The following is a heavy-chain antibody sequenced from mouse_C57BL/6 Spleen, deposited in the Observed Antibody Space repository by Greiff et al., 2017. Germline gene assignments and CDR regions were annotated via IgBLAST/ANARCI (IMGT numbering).Heavy chain of an antibody. CDR1: GYTFTSYW. J-gene: IGHJ1*03. CDR2: IYPGSGST. V-gene: IGHV1-55*01. D-gene: IGHD1-1*01. Sequence: QVQLQQPGAELVKPGASVKMSCKASGYTFTSYWITWVKQRPGQGLEWIGDIYPGSGSTNYNEKFKSKATLTVDTSSSTAYMLLRSLTSEASAVDYCARQIYYCGSSGWYFDVWGTGTTVTVSS. CDR3: ARQIYYCGSSGWYFDV.